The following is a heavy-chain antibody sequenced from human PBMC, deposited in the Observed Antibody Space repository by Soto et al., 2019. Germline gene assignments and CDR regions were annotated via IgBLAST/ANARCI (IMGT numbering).Heavy chain of an antibody. Sequence: QVQLVESGGGVVQPGRSLRLSCAASGVTCSSYGMHWVRQSPGQGLVWVAVISYDGSNKYYADSVKGRFTISRDNSKDTLYLQMTSLRAEDTAVYYCAKDDGAGSWRPGASHYFDYWCQGTMVTVSS. V-gene: IGHV3-30*18. J-gene: IGHJ4*02. CDR3: AKDDGAGSWRPGASHYFDY. CDR1: GVTCSSYG. D-gene: IGHD3-10*01. CDR2: ISYDGSNK.